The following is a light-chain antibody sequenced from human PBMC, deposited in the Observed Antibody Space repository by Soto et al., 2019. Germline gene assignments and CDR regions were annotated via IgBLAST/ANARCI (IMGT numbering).Light chain of an antibody. CDR2: EVS. CDR3: ISYTGSSTSYV. Sequence: QSALTQPASVSGSPGQSITISCSRTSSDVGSYDHVAWYQQFPGKTPKLMIYEVSNRPSGVSSRFSGSKSGNTASLTISGLQAEDEADYYCISYTGSSTSYVFGSGTKV. V-gene: IGLV2-14*01. J-gene: IGLJ1*01. CDR1: SSDVGSYDH.